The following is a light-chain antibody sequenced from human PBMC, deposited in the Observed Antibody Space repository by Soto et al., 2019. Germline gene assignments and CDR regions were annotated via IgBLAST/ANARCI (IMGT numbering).Light chain of an antibody. V-gene: IGLV2-14*03. CDR2: DVS. Sequence: QSALPQPASVSGSPGQSITISCTGTSSDVGGYNYVSWYQQYPGDVPKLIISDVSNRPSGISSRFSGSKSGNTASLTISGLQAEDEADYYCSSYTSTSTLYVFGTGTKLTVL. CDR1: SSDVGGYNY. J-gene: IGLJ1*01. CDR3: SSYTSTSTLYV.